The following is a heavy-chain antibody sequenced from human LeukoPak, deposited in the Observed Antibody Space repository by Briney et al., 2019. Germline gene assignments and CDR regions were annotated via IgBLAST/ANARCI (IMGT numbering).Heavy chain of an antibody. D-gene: IGHD3-22*01. J-gene: IGHJ4*02. CDR1: GFTFSSYS. Sequence: GGSLRLSCAASGFTFSSYSMNWVRQAPGKGLEWVSYISSSSSTIYYADSVKGRFTISRDNAKNSLYLQMNSLRAEDTAVYYCARDPMSSGYYWIDYWGQGTLVTVSS. CDR2: ISSSSSTI. V-gene: IGHV3-48*04. CDR3: ARDPMSSGYYWIDY.